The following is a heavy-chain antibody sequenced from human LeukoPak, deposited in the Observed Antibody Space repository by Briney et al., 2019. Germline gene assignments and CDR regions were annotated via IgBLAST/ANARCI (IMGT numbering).Heavy chain of an antibody. Sequence: GGSLRLSCAASGFTPSRYWMTWVRQAPGKGLEWVANIKEDGSEKYYVDSVRGRFTISRDNARNSLYLQMSSLRGEDTAMYYCARDGRHVAIDAYDIWGQGTMVTVSS. CDR2: IKEDGSEK. V-gene: IGHV3-7*01. CDR1: GFTPSRYW. J-gene: IGHJ3*02. CDR3: ARDGRHVAIDAYDI. D-gene: IGHD5-12*01.